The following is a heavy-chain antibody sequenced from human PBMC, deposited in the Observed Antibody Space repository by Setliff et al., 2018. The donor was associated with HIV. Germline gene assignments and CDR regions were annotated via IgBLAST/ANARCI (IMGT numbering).Heavy chain of an antibody. Sequence: PGESLKVSCKASGYTFSSYGISWVRQMPGKGPEWMGIIAPDDSDIRYSPSFKGQVTISADKTITTAYLQWSSLRASDTAMYYCARAPGSKIYHTSAYIPPFFDKWGQGTLVTVSS. CDR3: ARAPGSKIYHTSAYIPPFFDK. CDR2: IAPDDSDI. J-gene: IGHJ4*02. CDR1: GYTFSSYG. V-gene: IGHV5-51*01. D-gene: IGHD3-16*01.